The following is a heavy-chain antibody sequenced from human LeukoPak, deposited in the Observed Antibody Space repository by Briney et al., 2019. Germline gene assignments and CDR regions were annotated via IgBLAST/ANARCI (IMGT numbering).Heavy chain of an antibody. D-gene: IGHD3/OR15-3a*01. Sequence: PGGSLRLSCAASGFTFSTFGMHWVRQAPGKGLEWVAVISHDGTGKFHADSVKGRFTISRDNSKNTLCLQMNSLTVEDTAVYYCAKEVRDFAGFDYWGQGTLVTVSS. CDR3: AKEVRDFAGFDY. CDR1: GFTFSTFG. V-gene: IGHV3-30*18. J-gene: IGHJ4*02. CDR2: ISHDGTGK.